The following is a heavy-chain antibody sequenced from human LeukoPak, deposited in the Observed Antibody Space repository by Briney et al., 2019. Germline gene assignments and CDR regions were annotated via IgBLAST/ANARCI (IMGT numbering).Heavy chain of an antibody. CDR3: ARQVATKGEWAFDI. Sequence: SETLSLTCTVSGNSISSGDYYWSWIRQPAGKGLEWIGRIYTSGSTTYNPSLKSRVTISGDTSENQFSLKLSSVTAADTAVYYCARQVATKGEWAFDIWGQGTMVTASS. CDR2: IYTSGST. D-gene: IGHD5-12*01. J-gene: IGHJ3*02. V-gene: IGHV4-61*02. CDR1: GNSISSGDYY.